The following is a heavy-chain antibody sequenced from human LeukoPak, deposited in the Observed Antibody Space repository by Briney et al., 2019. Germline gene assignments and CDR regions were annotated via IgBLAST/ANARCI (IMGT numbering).Heavy chain of an antibody. CDR2: IYYSGST. CDR1: GASISSYY. J-gene: IGHJ6*02. CDR3: ARRRRGVAVAGTWDYYYYGMDV. V-gene: IGHV4-39*01. Sequence: PSETLSLTCTVSGASISSYYWGWIRQPPGKGLEWIGGIYYSGSTYYNPSLKSRVTISVDTSKNQFSLKLSSVTAADTAVYYCARRRRGVAVAGTWDYYYYGMDVWGQGTMVTVSS. D-gene: IGHD6-19*01.